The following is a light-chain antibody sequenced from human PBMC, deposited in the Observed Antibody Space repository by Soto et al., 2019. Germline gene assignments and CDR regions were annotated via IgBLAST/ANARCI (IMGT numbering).Light chain of an antibody. CDR2: DAS. J-gene: IGKJ5*01. CDR1: QSV. Sequence: VMTQSPLSLPVTRGQPASXXCRSSQSVLGWHKQKPGQAPRHLIHDASNRASGIPARFSGSGSGTDFTLTITSLEPEDFAVYFCHQRYNWPRVTFGQGTRLEIK. V-gene: IGKV3-11*01. CDR3: HQRYNWPRVT.